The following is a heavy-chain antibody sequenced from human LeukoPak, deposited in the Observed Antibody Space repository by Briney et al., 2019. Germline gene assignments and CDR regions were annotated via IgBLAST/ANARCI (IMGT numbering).Heavy chain of an antibody. CDR2: IYPGDSDT. CDR3: ARYGDLYSEGSDY. J-gene: IGHJ4*02. V-gene: IGHV5-51*01. D-gene: IGHD3-10*02. CDR1: GYSFTSYW. Sequence: GESLKISCKGSGYSFTSYWIGWVRQMPGKGLEWMGIIYPGDSDTRYSPSFQGQVTISADESISTAYLQWSSLKASDTAMYYCARYGDLYSEGSDYWGQGTLVTVSS.